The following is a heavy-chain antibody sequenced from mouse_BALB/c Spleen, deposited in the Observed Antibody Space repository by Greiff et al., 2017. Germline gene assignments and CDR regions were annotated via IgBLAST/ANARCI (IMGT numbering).Heavy chain of an antibody. J-gene: IGHJ2*01. V-gene: IGHV1-7*01. CDR3: ARGEATYYRSFDY. CDR2: INPSTGYT. CDR1: GYTFTSYW. D-gene: IGHD2-14*01. Sequence: QVQLQQSGAELAKPGASVKMSCKASGYTFTSYWMHWVKQRPGQGLEWIGYINPSTGYTEYNQKFKDKATLTADKSSSTAYMQLSSLTSEDSAVYYCARGEATYYRSFDYWGQGTTLTVSS.